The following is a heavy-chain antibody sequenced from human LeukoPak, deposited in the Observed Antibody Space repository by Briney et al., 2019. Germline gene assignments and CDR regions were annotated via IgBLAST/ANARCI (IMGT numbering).Heavy chain of an antibody. CDR3: ARARRFHGSGSYYTPYYYYGMDV. CDR1: GGSISSYY. Sequence: SETLSLTCTVSGGSISSYYWSWIWQPPGKGLEWIGYIYYSGSTNYNPSLKSRVTISVDTSKNQFSLKLSSVTAADTAVYYCARARRFHGSGSYYTPYYYYGMDVWGQGTTVTVSS. D-gene: IGHD3-10*01. CDR2: IYYSGST. J-gene: IGHJ6*02. V-gene: IGHV4-59*01.